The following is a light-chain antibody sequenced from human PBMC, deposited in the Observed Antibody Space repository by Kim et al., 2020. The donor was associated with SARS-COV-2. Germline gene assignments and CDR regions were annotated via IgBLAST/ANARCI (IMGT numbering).Light chain of an antibody. CDR1: SSDVGGYNS. CDR2: DSS. V-gene: IGLV2-14*03. Sequence: GQSIPISCTGTSSDVGGYNSVSWYQQHPGKAPKLMIYDSSGRASGVSNRFSGSQSGNTASLTISGLRAEDEADYYCSSHTTSSTYVFGSGTKVTVL. CDR3: SSHTTSSTYV. J-gene: IGLJ1*01.